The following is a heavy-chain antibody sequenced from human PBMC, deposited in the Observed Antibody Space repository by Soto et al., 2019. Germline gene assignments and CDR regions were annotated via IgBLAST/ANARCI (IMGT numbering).Heavy chain of an antibody. CDR2: INHSGST. D-gene: IGHD3-16*02. CDR3: ARGGGYRGGPYYYYGMDV. CDR1: GGSFSGYY. V-gene: IGHV4-34*01. J-gene: IGHJ6*02. Sequence: SETLSLTCAVYGGSFSGYYWSWIRQPPGKGLEWIGEINHSGSTNYNPSLKSRVTISVDTSKNQFSLKLSSVTAADTAVYYCARGGGYRGGPYYYYGMDVWGQGTTVTVSS.